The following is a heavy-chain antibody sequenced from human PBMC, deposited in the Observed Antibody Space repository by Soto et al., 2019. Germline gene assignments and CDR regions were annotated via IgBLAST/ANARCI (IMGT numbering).Heavy chain of an antibody. D-gene: IGHD2-15*01. CDR2: IIPIFGTA. V-gene: IGHV1-69*01. CDR3: AGDRHPLGYCSCGSCLRPFDY. J-gene: IGHJ4*02. Sequence: QVQLVQSGAEVKKPGSSVKVSCKASGGTFSSYAISWVRQAPGQGLEWMGGIIPIFGTANYARKFQGRVTITADESTSTAYMELSSLRSEDTAVYYCAGDRHPLGYCSCGSCLRPFDYWGQGTLVTVSS. CDR1: GGTFSSYA.